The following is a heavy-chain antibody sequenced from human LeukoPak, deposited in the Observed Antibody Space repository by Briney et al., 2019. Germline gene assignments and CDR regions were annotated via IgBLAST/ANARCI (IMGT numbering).Heavy chain of an antibody. V-gene: IGHV4-30-2*01. CDR2: IYHSGST. Sequence: PSETLSLTCTVSGGSISSGGYYWSWIRQPPGKGLEWIGYIYHSGSTYYNPSLKSRVTISVDTSKNQFSLKLSSVTAADTAVYYCVRELLWFGRAPEAFDIWGQGTMVTVSS. D-gene: IGHD3-10*01. J-gene: IGHJ3*02. CDR1: GGSISSGGYY. CDR3: VRELLWFGRAPEAFDI.